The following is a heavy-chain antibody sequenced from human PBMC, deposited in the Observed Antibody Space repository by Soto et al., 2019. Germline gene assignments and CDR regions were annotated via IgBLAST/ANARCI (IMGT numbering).Heavy chain of an antibody. J-gene: IGHJ4*02. D-gene: IGHD2-2*01. CDR3: ARDYCSGTTCYEFDY. V-gene: IGHV3-7*03. CDR2: IKQDGSEK. Sequence: PGGSLRLSCAASGFTFSSYWMSWVRQAPGKGLEWVASIKQDGSEKYYVDTVKGRFTISRDNAKNSLYLQMNSLRAEDTAMYYCARDYCSGTTCYEFDYWGQGTQVTVSS. CDR1: GFTFSSYW.